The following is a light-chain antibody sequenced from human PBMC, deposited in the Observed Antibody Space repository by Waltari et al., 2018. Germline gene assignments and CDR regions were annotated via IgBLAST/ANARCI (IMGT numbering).Light chain of an antibody. CDR1: SSNIGGNY. CDR3: GAWDSSLSAVL. Sequence: QSVLTQPPSVSGDPGQRVTISCTGSSSNIGGNYVNWYQQFPGTAPKLLIYDNNNRPSGISDRFSGSKSGTSASLTITGLQAGDEADYYCGAWDSSLSAVLFGGGTRLTVL. J-gene: IGLJ2*01. CDR2: DNN. V-gene: IGLV1-51*01.